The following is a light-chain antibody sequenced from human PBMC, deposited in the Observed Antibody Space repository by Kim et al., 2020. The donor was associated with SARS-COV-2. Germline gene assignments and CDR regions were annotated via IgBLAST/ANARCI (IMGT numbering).Light chain of an antibody. V-gene: IGLV4-69*01. J-gene: IGLJ3*02. CDR1: SGHSCDA. CDR3: QTRGTGRWV. CDR2: LNSDGRQ. Sequence: ASVTPVSRLGSGHSCDAMAWHQQQHVTGPRHMLILNSDGRQNKGDGIPCRFSGSSSGADRYLTGASLQSEDDADYSCQTRGTGRWVFGGGTKLTVL.